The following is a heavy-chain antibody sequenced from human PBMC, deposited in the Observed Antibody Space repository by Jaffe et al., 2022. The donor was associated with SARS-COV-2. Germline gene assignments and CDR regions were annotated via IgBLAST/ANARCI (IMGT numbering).Heavy chain of an antibody. D-gene: IGHD2-8*02. CDR1: GYTFTTYA. CDR3: AREEKDCPGGYCTSGGFDP. CDR2: INAGNGNT. J-gene: IGHJ5*02. Sequence: QVQLVQSGAEVKKPGASVKVSCKASGYTFTTYAMHWVRQAPGQRLEWMGWINAGNGNTKYSQKFQGRVTITRDTSASTAYMELSSLRSEDTAVYYCAREEKDCPGGYCTSGGFDPWGQGTLVTVSS. V-gene: IGHV1-3*01.